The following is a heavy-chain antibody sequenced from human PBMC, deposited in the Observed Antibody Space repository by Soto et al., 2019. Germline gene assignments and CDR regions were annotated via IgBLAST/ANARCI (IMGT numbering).Heavy chain of an antibody. D-gene: IGHD2-2*01. V-gene: IGHV3-30*09. CDR3: AKEVTAVAGPWYFDL. J-gene: IGHJ2*01. CDR1: GFTFSSYS. CDR2: IGHDGNGK. Sequence: QVQLVESGGGVVQPGTSLRLSCKASGFTFSSYSIHWVRQAPGKGLEWVAGIGHDGNGKHYGDSVKGRFALSRDNSKNTVFLQMNSLGAADTAVYYCAKEVTAVAGPWYFDLWGRGTLVSVSS.